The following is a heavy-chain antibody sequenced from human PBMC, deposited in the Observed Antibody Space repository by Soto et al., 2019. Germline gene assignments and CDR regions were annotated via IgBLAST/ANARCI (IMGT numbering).Heavy chain of an antibody. CDR3: XXXXXXXXXFVWFDP. CDR2: IYYSGST. V-gene: IGHV4-39*01. Sequence: QLQLQESGPGLVKPSETLSLTCTVSGGSISSSSYYWGWIRQPPGKGLEWIGSIYYSGSTYYNPSLKSRVXXXXXXXXXXXXXXXXXXXXXXXXXXXXXXXXXXXXXFVWFDPWGQGTLVTVSS. CDR1: GGSISSSSYY. J-gene: IGHJ5*02.